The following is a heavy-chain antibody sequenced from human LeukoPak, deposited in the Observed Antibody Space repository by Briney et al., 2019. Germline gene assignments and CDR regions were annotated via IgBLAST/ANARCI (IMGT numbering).Heavy chain of an antibody. Sequence: SETLSLTCIVSGGSISNSSYYWGWIRQPPGKGLEWVGSIYYSGSAYYNPSLKSRVTISVDTSKNQFSLKLTSVTAADTAVYYCARHWVVTPNYWGQGTLVTVSS. CDR2: IYYSGSA. J-gene: IGHJ4*02. CDR1: GGSISNSSYY. V-gene: IGHV4-39*01. D-gene: IGHD4-23*01. CDR3: ARHWVVTPNY.